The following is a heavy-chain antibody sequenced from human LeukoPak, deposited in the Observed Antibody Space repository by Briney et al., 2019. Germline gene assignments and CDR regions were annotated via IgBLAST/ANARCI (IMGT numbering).Heavy chain of an antibody. V-gene: IGHV1-2*02. CDR2: IIPNSGGT. CDR3: ASDYYDSSGNFDY. CDR1: GYTFTGYY. J-gene: IGHJ4*02. Sequence: PMASVKVSCKASGYTFTGYYMHWVRQAPGQGLEWMGWIIPNSGGTNYAQKFQGRVTMTRDTSISTAYMELSRLRSDDTAVYYCASDYYDSSGNFDYWGQGTLVTVSS. D-gene: IGHD3-22*01.